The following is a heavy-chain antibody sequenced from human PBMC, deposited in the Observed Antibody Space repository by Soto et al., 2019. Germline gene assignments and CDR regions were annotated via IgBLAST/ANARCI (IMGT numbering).Heavy chain of an antibody. CDR3: ARDPRAILGDNAYGLDV. D-gene: IGHD3-3*01. V-gene: IGHV4-31*11. CDR2: IYYSGST. CDR1: RGSMTSGGYY. J-gene: IGHJ6*02. Sequence: SQRLALPCALTRGSMTSGGYYWSWIRPHPGKGLEWIGYIYYSGSTYYNPSLKSRVTISVDTSKNQFSLKLSSVTAADTAVYYGARDPRAILGDNAYGLDVWGQGTMVTVPS.